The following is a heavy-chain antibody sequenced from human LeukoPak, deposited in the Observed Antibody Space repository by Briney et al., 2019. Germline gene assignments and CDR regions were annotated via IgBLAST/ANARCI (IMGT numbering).Heavy chain of an antibody. CDR2: INPNSGGT. D-gene: IGHD2-2*01. V-gene: IGHV1-2*02. CDR3: ARGVYRKRPDCSSTSCSTYFDY. Sequence: ASVKVSSKASGYTFTGYYMHWVRQAPGQGLEWMGWINPNSGGTNYAQKFQGRVTMTRDTSISTAYMELSRLRSDDTAVYYCARGVYRKRPDCSSTSCSTYFDYWGQGTLVTVSS. CDR1: GYTFTGYY. J-gene: IGHJ4*02.